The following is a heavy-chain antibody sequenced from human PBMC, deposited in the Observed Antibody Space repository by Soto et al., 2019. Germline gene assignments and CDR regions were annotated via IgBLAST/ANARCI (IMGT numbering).Heavy chain of an antibody. J-gene: IGHJ4*02. CDR1: CFTFSSYA. CDR3: ARHGYSYGGGYFDY. CDR2: ISGSDDST. D-gene: IGHD5-18*01. V-gene: IGHV3-23*01. Sequence: TGGSLRLSCTSSCFTFSSYAMSWVRQAPGKGLEWVSVISGSDDSTYYADSVKGRFTISRDNSKNTLYLQMNSLRAEDTAVYYCARHGYSYGGGYFDYWGQGTLVTVSS.